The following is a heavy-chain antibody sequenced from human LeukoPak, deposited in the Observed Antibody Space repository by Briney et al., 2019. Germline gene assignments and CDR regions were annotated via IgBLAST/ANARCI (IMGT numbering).Heavy chain of an antibody. J-gene: IGHJ5*02. CDR2: IYYSGST. CDR1: GGSISSFY. Sequence: SETLSLTCTVSGGSISSFYWSWIRQPPGKGLEWIGYIYYSGSTNYNPSLKSRVTILVDTSKNQFSLKLRSVTAADTAVYFCARERSMVRGVSWFDPWGQGTLVTVSS. D-gene: IGHD3-10*01. V-gene: IGHV4-59*01. CDR3: ARERSMVRGVSWFDP.